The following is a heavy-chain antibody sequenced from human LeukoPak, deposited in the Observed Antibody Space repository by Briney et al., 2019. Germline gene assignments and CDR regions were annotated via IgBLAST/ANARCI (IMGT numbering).Heavy chain of an antibody. Sequence: SETLSLTCTVSGGSISSYYWSWIRQPAGKGLEWIGCIYTGGNTNYNPSLKSRVTLSVDTSKKQFSLKLTSVTAADTAMYYCASSFAAAGFYHGMDVWGQGTTVTVSS. V-gene: IGHV4-4*07. D-gene: IGHD6-13*01. CDR3: ASSFAAAGFYHGMDV. J-gene: IGHJ6*02. CDR1: GGSISSYY. CDR2: IYTGGNT.